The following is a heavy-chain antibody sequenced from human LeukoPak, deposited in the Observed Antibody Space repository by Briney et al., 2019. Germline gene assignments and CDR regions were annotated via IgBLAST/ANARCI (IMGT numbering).Heavy chain of an antibody. CDR2: IYYSGST. Sequence: PSETLSLTCTVSGGSISSYYWSWIRQPPGKGLEWIGYIYYSGSTNYNPSLKSRVTISVDTSKNQFSLKLSSVTAADTAVYYCASFAPFGEASDYWGQGTLVTVSS. D-gene: IGHD3-10*01. CDR1: GGSISSYY. V-gene: IGHV4-59*01. J-gene: IGHJ4*02. CDR3: ASFAPFGEASDY.